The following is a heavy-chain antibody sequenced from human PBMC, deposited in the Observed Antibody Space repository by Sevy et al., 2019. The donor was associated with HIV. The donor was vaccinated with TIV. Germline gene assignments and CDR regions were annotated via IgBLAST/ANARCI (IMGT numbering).Heavy chain of an antibody. V-gene: IGHV3-49*03. CDR1: GFTFDDYA. D-gene: IGHD2-15*01. CDR3: SRALATAVTPEYYFDY. J-gene: IGHJ4*02. CDR2: ITRNSYEAYGGTR. Sequence: GGSLRLSCTASGFTFDDYAMSWFRQASGKGLEWVAFITRNSYEAYGGTREYAASVKGRFTISRDDSKSIAYLQMNSLKTEDTAMYYCSRALATAVTPEYYFDYWGQGTLVTVSS.